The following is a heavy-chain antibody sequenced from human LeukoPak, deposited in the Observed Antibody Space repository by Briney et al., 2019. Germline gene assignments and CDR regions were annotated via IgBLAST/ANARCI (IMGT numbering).Heavy chain of an antibody. D-gene: IGHD1-26*01. CDR1: GFTFSSYS. V-gene: IGHV3-48*01. J-gene: IGHJ4*02. CDR2: ISSSSSTI. Sequence: GGSLRLSCAASGFTFSSYSMNWVRQAPGKGLEWVSYISSSSSTIYYADSVKGRFTISRDNAKNSLYLQMNSLTAEDTAGYYCATLKGRSDYWGQGTLVTVSS. CDR3: ATLKGRSDY.